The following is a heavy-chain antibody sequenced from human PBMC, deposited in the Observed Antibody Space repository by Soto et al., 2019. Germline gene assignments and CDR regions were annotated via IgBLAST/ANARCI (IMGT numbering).Heavy chain of an antibody. D-gene: IGHD5-12*01. Sequence: SETLSLTCAVYGWSFTGDYWNWIRQSPGKGLEWIGDIYYSGSTKYNPSLKSRVTISVDTSKNQFSLKLSSVTAADTAVYYCAHSGYDDSLDYWGQGTLVTVSS. J-gene: IGHJ4*02. CDR2: IYYSGST. CDR1: GWSFTGDY. V-gene: IGHV4-34*01. CDR3: AHSGYDDSLDY.